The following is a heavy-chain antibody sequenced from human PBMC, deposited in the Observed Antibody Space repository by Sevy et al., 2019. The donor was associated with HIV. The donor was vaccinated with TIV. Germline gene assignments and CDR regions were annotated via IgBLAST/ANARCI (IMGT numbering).Heavy chain of an antibody. J-gene: IGHJ4*02. CDR3: VREGLGGFSYSLDC. V-gene: IGHV3-7*01. Sequence: GGSLRLSCAASGFSFSTYWMTWVRQAPGKGLEWVATMNQDGTERDYVDSGKGRFTISRDNTMTSLFLQMNSLSAEDTGVYYCVREGLGGFSYSLDCWGQGTLVTVSS. CDR2: MNQDGTER. CDR1: GFSFSTYW. D-gene: IGHD3-16*01.